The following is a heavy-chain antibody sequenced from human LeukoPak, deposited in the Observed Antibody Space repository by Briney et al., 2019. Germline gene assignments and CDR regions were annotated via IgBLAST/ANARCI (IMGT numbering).Heavy chain of an antibody. V-gene: IGHV4-61*02. CDR1: ACSISSGSYY. Sequence: SQTLSLTCTVYACSISSGSYYWSWIRQPAGKGLEWIGRIYTSGSTNYNTSLKSRVTISVDTSKNQFSLKLSSVTAADTAVYYCARGGLLRDIDYWGQGTLVTVSS. CDR3: ARGGLLRDIDY. D-gene: IGHD1-26*01. J-gene: IGHJ4*02. CDR2: IYTSGST.